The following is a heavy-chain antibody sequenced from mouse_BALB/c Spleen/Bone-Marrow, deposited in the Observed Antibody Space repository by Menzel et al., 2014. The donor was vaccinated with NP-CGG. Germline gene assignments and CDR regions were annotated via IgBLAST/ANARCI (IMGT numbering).Heavy chain of an antibody. CDR1: GYSFTGYY. J-gene: IGHJ1*01. CDR2: INPYNGAT. Sequence: EVQLQQSGPELVKPGASVKISCKASGYSFTGYYMHWVKQSHVKSLEWIGRINPYNGATSYNQNFKDKASLTVDKSSSTAYMELHSLTSEDSAVYYCASHYYGSSYWYFDVWGAGTTVTVPS. D-gene: IGHD1-1*01. CDR3: ASHYYGSSYWYFDV. V-gene: IGHV1-26*01.